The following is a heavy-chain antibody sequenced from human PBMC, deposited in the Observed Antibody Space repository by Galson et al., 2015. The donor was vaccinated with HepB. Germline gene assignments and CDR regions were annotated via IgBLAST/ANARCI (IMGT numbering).Heavy chain of an antibody. Sequence: LSLTCTVSGGSIGSYYWSWIRQPPGKGLEWIGYIYYSGSTNYNPSLKSRVTISVDTSKNQFSLKLSSVTAADTAVYYCARVNYYDSSGYYRPYAFDIWGQGTMVTVSS. CDR2: IYYSGST. CDR3: ARVNYYDSSGYYRPYAFDI. D-gene: IGHD3-22*01. CDR1: GGSIGSYY. V-gene: IGHV4-59*01. J-gene: IGHJ3*02.